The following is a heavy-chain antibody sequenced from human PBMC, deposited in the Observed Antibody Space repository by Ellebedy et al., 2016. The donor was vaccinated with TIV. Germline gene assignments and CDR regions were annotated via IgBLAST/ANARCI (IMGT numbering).Heavy chain of an antibody. CDR3: ARDTHGDKSADDAFDV. D-gene: IGHD4-23*01. CDR1: GYPFPSYD. J-gene: IGHJ3*01. Sequence: ASVKVSCKASGYPFPSYDITWVRQAPGQGLEWVGWISTYNGDTKYPQKFQGRVTMTRDTSISTAYMELSSLRPEDTAVYYCARDTHGDKSADDAFDVWGQGTMVIVSS. V-gene: IGHV1-18*01. CDR2: ISTYNGDT.